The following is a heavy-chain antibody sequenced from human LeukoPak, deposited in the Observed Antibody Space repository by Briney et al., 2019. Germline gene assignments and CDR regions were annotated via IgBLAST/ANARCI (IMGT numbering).Heavy chain of an antibody. CDR3: ARAGWIITSVIDY. D-gene: IGHD5-12*01. CDR1: GYSIRRGYY. J-gene: IGHJ4*02. CDR2: IYHIGST. V-gene: IGHV4-38-2*01. Sequence: SETLSLTCGVSGYSIRRGYYWAWIRQPPGKGLEWIGTIYHIGSTYYNPSLESRVTISVDTSKNEFSLNLNSVTAADTAVYYCARAGWIITSVIDYWGQGALVTVSS.